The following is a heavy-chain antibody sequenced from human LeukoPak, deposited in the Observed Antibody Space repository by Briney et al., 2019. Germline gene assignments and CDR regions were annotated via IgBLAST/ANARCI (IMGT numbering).Heavy chain of an antibody. J-gene: IGHJ4*02. Sequence: PGGSLRLSCAASGFTFSSYGMHWVRQAPGKGLEWVAVIWFDGTNEYYADSVKGRFTISRDNSKNTLYLQMNSLRAEDTAVYYCARGTSGGDYYESPIWGQGTLVIVSA. CDR3: ARGTSGGDYYESPI. CDR1: GFTFSSYG. CDR2: IWFDGTNE. D-gene: IGHD3-22*01. V-gene: IGHV3-33*08.